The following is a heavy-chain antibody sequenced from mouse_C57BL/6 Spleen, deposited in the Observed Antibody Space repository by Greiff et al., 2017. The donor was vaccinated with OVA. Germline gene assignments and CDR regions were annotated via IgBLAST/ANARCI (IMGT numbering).Heavy chain of an antibody. J-gene: IGHJ4*01. CDR2: INPNNGGT. V-gene: IGHV1-26*01. CDR1: GYTFTDYY. Sequence: EVQLQQSGPELVKPGASVKISCKASGYTFTDYYMNWVKQSHGKSLEWIGDINPNNGGTSYNQKFKGKATLTVDKSSSTAYMELRSLTSEDSAVYYCARFTTVVATHYYAMDYWGQGTSVTVSS. D-gene: IGHD1-1*01. CDR3: ARFTTVVATHYYAMDY.